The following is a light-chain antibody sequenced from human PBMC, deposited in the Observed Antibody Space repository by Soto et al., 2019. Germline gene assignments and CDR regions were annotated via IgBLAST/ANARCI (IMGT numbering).Light chain of an antibody. CDR1: STDVGGYNY. CDR3: AAWDDSLNGWV. J-gene: IGLJ3*02. Sequence: QSALAQPSSVSGSPGQSITISCTGTSTDVGGYNYVSWYQHHSGKAPKLLIYEVTNRPSGISDRFSGSKSVNTASLTISGLQAEDESDYYCAAWDDSLNGWVFGGGTKLTVL. V-gene: IGLV2-14*01. CDR2: EVT.